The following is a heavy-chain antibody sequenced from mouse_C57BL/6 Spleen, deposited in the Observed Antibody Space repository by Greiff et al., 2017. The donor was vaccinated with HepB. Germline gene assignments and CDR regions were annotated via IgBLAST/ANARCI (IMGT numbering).Heavy chain of an antibody. V-gene: IGHV1-61*01. CDR1: GYTFTSYW. D-gene: IGHD3-2*02. J-gene: IGHJ3*01. CDR3: ARDSSGTGAY. Sequence: QVQLQQPGAELVRPGSSVKLSCKASGYTFTSYWMDWVKQRPGQGLEWIGNIYPSDSETHYNQKFKDKATLTVDKSSSKAYMQLSSLTSEDSAVYYCARDSSGTGAYWGQGTLVTVSA. CDR2: IYPSDSET.